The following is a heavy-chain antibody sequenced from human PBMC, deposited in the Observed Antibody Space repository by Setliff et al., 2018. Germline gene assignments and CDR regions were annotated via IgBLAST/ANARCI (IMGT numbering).Heavy chain of an antibody. CDR2: IGGHNDDP. CDR3: ARSTDSNGYYGFDS. V-gene: IGHV1-18*03. D-gene: IGHD3-22*01. CDR1: GYPFNNYG. Sequence: ASVKVSCKASGYPFNNYGISWLRQTPGQGLEWMGWIGGHNDDPLFAQKFQGRVTMTTDTSTTTAYMELRSLTSEDMAVYYCARSTDSNGYYGFDSWGQGTLVTVSS. J-gene: IGHJ4*02.